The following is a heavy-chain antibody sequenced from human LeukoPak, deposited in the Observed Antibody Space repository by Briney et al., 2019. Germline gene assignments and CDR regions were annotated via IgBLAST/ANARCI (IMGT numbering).Heavy chain of an antibody. J-gene: IGHJ6*03. V-gene: IGHV3-7*01. D-gene: IGHD6-19*01. CDR3: SGGGGWLMDV. CDR2: IKKDGSET. Sequence: GGSLRLSCAASGFTFNAYWMNWVRQAPGKVLEWVANIKKDGSETKYVDSLRGRFTISRDNAKSSLYLQIDTLTVEDTAVYYCSGGGGWLMDVWGKGTTVTVSS. CDR1: GFTFNAYW.